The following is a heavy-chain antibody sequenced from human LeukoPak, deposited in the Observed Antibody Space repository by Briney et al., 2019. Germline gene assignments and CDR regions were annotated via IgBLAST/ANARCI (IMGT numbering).Heavy chain of an antibody. CDR2: IYTSGST. Sequence: SETLSLTCTVSGGSISSYYWSWIRQPAGKGLEWIGRIYTSGSTNYNPSLKSRVTMSVDTSKNQFSLKLSSVTAADTAVYYCVRDYYDSSGRDAFDIWGQGTMVTVSS. J-gene: IGHJ3*02. V-gene: IGHV4-4*07. CDR3: VRDYYDSSGRDAFDI. D-gene: IGHD3-22*01. CDR1: GGSISSYY.